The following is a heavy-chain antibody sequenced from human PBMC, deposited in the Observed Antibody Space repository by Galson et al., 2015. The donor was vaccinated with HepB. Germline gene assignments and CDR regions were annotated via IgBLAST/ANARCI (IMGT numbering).Heavy chain of an antibody. CDR3: AKDRVTMVRGVCRFDP. CDR2: ISGSGGST. J-gene: IGHJ5*02. V-gene: IGHV3-23*01. Sequence: SLRLSCAASGFTFSSFAMTWVRQAPGKGLEWVSAISGSGGSTYYADSVKGRFTISRDNSKNTLYLQMNSLKAEDTAVYYCAKDRVTMVRGVCRFDPWGQGTLVTVSS. D-gene: IGHD3-10*01. CDR1: GFTFSSFA.